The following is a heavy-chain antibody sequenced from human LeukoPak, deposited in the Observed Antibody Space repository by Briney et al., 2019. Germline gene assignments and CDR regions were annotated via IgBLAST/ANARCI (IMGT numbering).Heavy chain of an antibody. D-gene: IGHD6-19*01. CDR1: GYTFSNYG. V-gene: IGHV1-18*01. J-gene: IGHJ4*02. Sequence: GASVKVSCKTSGYTFSNYGVSWVRQAPGQGLEWMGWISAYNNNTNYAQKFQGRLTMTTDTSTSTAYMELRSLRSDDTAVYYCAKNEKWLVPDYWGQGTLVTVSS. CDR2: ISAYNNNT. CDR3: AKNEKWLVPDY.